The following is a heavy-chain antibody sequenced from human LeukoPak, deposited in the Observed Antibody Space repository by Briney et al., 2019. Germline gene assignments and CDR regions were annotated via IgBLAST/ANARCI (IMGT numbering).Heavy chain of an antibody. Sequence: GGSLRLSCAASGFTFSNYAMSWVHQAPGKGLEWVSGINVSGGSTFYADSVRGRFTISRGNSKNTLYLQMNSLRAEDTAVYYCAKGGTTGKYYFDYWGQGTLVTVSS. CDR3: AKGGTTGKYYFDY. J-gene: IGHJ4*02. D-gene: IGHD2-2*01. V-gene: IGHV3-23*01. CDR1: GFTFSNYA. CDR2: INVSGGST.